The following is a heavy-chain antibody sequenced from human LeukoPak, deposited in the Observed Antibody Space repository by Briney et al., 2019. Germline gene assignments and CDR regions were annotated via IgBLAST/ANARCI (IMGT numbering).Heavy chain of an antibody. J-gene: IGHJ4*01. V-gene: IGHV4-59*01. CDR1: GGSTSSYF. CDR2: IYYSGST. Sequence: PSQTLSPTCNVSGGSTSSYFWTSIRQPPGKGLEWSACIYYSGSTKYNPSLKSRVTISLDTSKNQFALKLDSVTAADTAVYYCARFISSWYGVDYWGHGTLVTVSS. D-gene: IGHD6-13*01. CDR3: ARFISSWYGVDY.